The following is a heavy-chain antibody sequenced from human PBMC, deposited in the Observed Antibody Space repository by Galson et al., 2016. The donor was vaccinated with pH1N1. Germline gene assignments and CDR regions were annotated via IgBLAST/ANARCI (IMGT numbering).Heavy chain of an antibody. Sequence: SVKVSCKASGYTFTTYGVTWVRQAPGQGLEWMGWISVNNGNTNYAQKFQGRVTMTTDTSTSTAYMELRSLRSDDTAVYYCARWRYSTSWSDFDYWGQGTLVTV. CDR2: ISVNNGNT. J-gene: IGHJ4*02. CDR1: GYTFTTYG. D-gene: IGHD6-13*01. V-gene: IGHV1-18*01. CDR3: ARWRYSTSWSDFDY.